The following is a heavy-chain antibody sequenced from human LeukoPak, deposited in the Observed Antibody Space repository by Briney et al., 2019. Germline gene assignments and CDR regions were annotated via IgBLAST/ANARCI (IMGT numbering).Heavy chain of an antibody. D-gene: IGHD2-2*01. CDR3: ARDRGYCSSTSCYPAFDY. CDR2: ISSSSSYI. J-gene: IGHJ4*02. Sequence: GGSLRLSCAASGFTFSSYSMNWVRQAPGKGLEWVSSISSSSSYIYYADSVKGRFTISRDNAKNSLYLQMNSLRAEDTAVYYCARDRGYCSSTSCYPAFDYWGQGTLVTVSS. CDR1: GFTFSSYS. V-gene: IGHV3-21*01.